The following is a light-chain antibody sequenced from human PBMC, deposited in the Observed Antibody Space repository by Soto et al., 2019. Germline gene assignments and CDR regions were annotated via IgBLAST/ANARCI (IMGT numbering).Light chain of an antibody. Sequence: QSALTQPASVSGSSGQSITISCTGTSSDVGGYNYVSWYQQHPGKAPKLLIYAVTNRPSGVSNRFSGSKSGNTASLTISGRQAEDETEYYCSSYTSSRIWVFGGGTKLTVL. CDR1: SSDVGGYNY. CDR3: SSYTSSRIWV. J-gene: IGLJ3*02. CDR2: AVT. V-gene: IGLV2-14*01.